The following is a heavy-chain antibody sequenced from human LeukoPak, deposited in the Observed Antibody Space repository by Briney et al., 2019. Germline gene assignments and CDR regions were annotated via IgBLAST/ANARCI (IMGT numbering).Heavy chain of an antibody. CDR1: GGSISNYY. CDR2: IFHSGST. J-gene: IGHJ4*02. V-gene: IGHV4-59*08. D-gene: IGHD3-10*01. Sequence: PSETLSLTCTVSGGSISNYYWTWLRQPPGKGLEWIGYIFHSGSTKYNPSLQSRVTISVDTSKNRFSLKLSSVTAADTAVYYCARRSPTYYDFDYWGQGTLVTVSS. CDR3: ARRSPTYYDFDY.